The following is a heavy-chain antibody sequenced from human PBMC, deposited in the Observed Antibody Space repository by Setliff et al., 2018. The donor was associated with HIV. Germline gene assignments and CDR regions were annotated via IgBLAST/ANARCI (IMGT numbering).Heavy chain of an antibody. CDR2: ISSSSSTI. CDR1: GFTFSSYS. D-gene: IGHD6-13*01. Sequence: GESLKISCAASGFTFSSYSMNWVRQAPGKGLEWVSYISSSSSTIYYADSVKGRFTISRDNAKNSLYLQMNSLRAEDTAVYYCASSWSSRSDYWGQGTLVTVSS. V-gene: IGHV3-48*01. CDR3: ASSWSSRSDY. J-gene: IGHJ4*02.